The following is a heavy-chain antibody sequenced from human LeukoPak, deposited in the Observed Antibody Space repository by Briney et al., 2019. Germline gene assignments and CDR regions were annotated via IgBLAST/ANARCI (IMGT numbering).Heavy chain of an antibody. CDR3: AELGITMVGGV. V-gene: IGHV3-74*01. J-gene: IGHJ6*04. D-gene: IGHD3-10*02. CDR2: INTDGSST. CDR1: GFTFSSYW. Sequence: GGSLRRSGAASGFTFSSYWMHWVRQAPGKGLLWVSRINTDGSSTTYADSVKGRFTISRDNAKNTLYLQMNSLRAEDTAVYYCAELGITMVGGVWGKGTTVTISS.